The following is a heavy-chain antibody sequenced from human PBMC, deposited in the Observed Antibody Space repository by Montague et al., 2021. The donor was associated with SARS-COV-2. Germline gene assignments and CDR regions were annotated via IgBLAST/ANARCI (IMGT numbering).Heavy chain of an antibody. CDR2: ISHGGGT. V-gene: IGHV4-34*01. Sequence: SETLSLTCAVYGGSFSSYWSWIRQPPGRGLEWVGQISHGGGTNYNPSLTSRVTISVDTSKNQVSLKLSSVTAADTAVYYCASHCGGGRCYFGMDVWGQGTTVTVSS. CDR1: GGSFSSY. J-gene: IGHJ6*02. D-gene: IGHD2-15*01. CDR3: ASHCGGGRCYFGMDV.